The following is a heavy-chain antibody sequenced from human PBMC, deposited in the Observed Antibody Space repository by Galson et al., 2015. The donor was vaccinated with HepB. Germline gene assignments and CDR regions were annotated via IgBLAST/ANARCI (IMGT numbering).Heavy chain of an antibody. CDR2: ISSSSSYT. D-gene: IGHD6-19*01. V-gene: IGHV3-11*06. CDR3: ARDVGIAVAGTVVDWFDP. Sequence: SLRLSCAASGLTFSDYYMSWIHQAPGEGLEWVSYISSSSSYTNYADSVKGRFTISRDNAKNSLYLQMNSLRAEDTAVYYCARDVGIAVAGTVVDWFDPWGQGTLVTVSS. J-gene: IGHJ5*02. CDR1: GLTFSDYY.